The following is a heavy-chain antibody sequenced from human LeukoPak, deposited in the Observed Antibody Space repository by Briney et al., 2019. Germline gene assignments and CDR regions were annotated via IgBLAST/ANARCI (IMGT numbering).Heavy chain of an antibody. CDR2: MNPNSGNT. J-gene: IGHJ6*03. V-gene: IGHV1-8*01. CDR3: ARGRSSGSYPAVYYYYYYMDV. Sequence: ASVKVSCKASGYTFTSYDINWVRQATGQGFEWMGWMNPNSGNTGYAQKFQGRVIMTRNTSISTAYMELSSLRSEDTAVYYCARGRSSGSYPAVYYYYYYMDVWGKGTTVTISS. D-gene: IGHD3-10*01. CDR1: GYTFTSYD.